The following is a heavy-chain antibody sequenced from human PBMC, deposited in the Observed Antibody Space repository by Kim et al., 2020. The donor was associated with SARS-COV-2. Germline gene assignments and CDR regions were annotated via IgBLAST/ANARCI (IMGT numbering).Heavy chain of an antibody. CDR1: GFTFSSYA. CDR2: ISYDGGNK. J-gene: IGHJ4*02. CDR3: ARDMYGGYSYYFDY. Sequence: GGSLRLSCAASGFTFSSYAVHWVRQAPGKGLEWVAVISYDGGNKYYADSVKGRFTISRDNSKNTLYLQMNSLRAEDTAVYYCARDMYGGYSYYFDYWGQGTLVTVSS. D-gene: IGHD5-12*01. V-gene: IGHV3-30*04.